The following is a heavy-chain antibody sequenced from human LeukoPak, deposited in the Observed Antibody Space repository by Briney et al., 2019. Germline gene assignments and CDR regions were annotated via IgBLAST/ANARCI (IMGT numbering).Heavy chain of an antibody. J-gene: IGHJ4*02. Sequence: GGSLRLSCVGSGFTFSDAWMSWVRQAPGKGLEWVGRIKSKSDGGAIDYAAPVKGRFTISRDDSRNTLYLQMNSLKTEDTAVYYCTTRRQDGWWGQRTLVTVS. CDR2: IKSKSDGGAI. CDR3: TTRRQDGW. V-gene: IGHV3-15*01. CDR1: GFTFSDAW. D-gene: IGHD2-15*01.